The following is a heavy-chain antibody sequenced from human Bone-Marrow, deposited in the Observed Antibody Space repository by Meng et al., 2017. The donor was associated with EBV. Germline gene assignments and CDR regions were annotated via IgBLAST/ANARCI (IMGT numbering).Heavy chain of an antibody. Sequence: QVQLVQSGSYLKEPGASVKVSCKASGYTFDDYAINWVRQVPGQGLEWMGWINTITGNPTYAQGFIGRFVFSLDTPVSTTFLQISSLKAEDTAVYYCTRGGDSYGYYDYWGQGTLVTVSS. D-gene: IGHD3-22*01. J-gene: IGHJ4*01. CDR1: GYTFDDYA. CDR3: TRGGDSYGYYDY. CDR2: INTITGNP. V-gene: IGHV7-4-1*02.